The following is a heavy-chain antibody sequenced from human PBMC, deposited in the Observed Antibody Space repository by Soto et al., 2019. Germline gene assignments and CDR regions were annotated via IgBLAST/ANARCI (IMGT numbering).Heavy chain of an antibody. D-gene: IGHD2-21*02. Sequence: ASVKDSCNASGYTFTSYGFSWVRQAPGQGLEWMGWISAYNGNTNYAQKLQGRVTMTTDTSTITAYMELRSLRSDDTAVYYCARDGGAYCGGDCYLNWFDPWGQGTLVTVSS. J-gene: IGHJ5*02. V-gene: IGHV1-18*04. CDR2: ISAYNGNT. CDR3: ARDGGAYCGGDCYLNWFDP. CDR1: GYTFTSYG.